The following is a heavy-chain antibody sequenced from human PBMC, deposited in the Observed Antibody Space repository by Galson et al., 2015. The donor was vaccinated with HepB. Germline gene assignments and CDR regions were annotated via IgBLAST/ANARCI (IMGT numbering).Heavy chain of an antibody. J-gene: IGHJ3*01. CDR1: GGTFSSYA. Sequence: SVKVSCKASGGTFSSYAISWVRQAPGQGLEWMGRIIPILGIANYAQKFQGRVTVTEDTSTDTAYMELSSLRSEDTAVYYCTTKNAVTTLGDAFDFWGQGTMVTVSS. CDR3: TTKNAVTTLGDAFDF. D-gene: IGHD4-17*01. CDR2: IIPILGIA. V-gene: IGHV1-69*04.